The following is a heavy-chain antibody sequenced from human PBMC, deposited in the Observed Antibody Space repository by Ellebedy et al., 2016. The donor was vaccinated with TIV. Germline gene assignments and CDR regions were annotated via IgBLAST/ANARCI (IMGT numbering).Heavy chain of an antibody. V-gene: IGHV3-30*19. D-gene: IGHD1-26*01. CDR2: ISYDGSNK. CDR3: VNSVEVGATPFDY. J-gene: IGHJ4*02. Sequence: GGSLRLXCAASGFTFSSYGMHWVRQAPGKGLEWVAVISYDGSNKYYADSVKGRFTISRDNSKNTLYLQMNSLRAEDTAVYYCVNSVEVGATPFDYWGQGTLVTVSS. CDR1: GFTFSSYG.